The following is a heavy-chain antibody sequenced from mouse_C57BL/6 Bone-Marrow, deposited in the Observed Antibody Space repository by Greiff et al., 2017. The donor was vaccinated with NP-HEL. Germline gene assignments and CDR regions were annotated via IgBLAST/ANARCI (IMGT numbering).Heavy chain of an antibody. CDR1: GYTFTSYW. CDR2: IHPNSGST. Sequence: QVQLQQPGAELVKPGASVKLSCKASGYTFTSYWMHWVKQRPGQGLEWIGMIHPNSGSTNYNEKFKSKATLTADQSSSTAYMQLSSLTSEDSAVYYCARRDYGSSPWYFDVWGTGTTVTVSS. D-gene: IGHD1-1*01. V-gene: IGHV1-64*01. J-gene: IGHJ1*03. CDR3: ARRDYGSSPWYFDV.